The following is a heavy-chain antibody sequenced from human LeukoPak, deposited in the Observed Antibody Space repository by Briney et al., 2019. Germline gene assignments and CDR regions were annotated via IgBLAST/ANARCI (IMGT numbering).Heavy chain of an antibody. J-gene: IGHJ4*02. CDR2: ISSSSSDI. CDR1: GFTFSIYS. CDR3: ARDLPSYSSSWYGGFSVGGFDY. D-gene: IGHD6-13*01. V-gene: IGHV3-21*01. Sequence: VGSLRLSCAASGFTFSIYSMNWVRQAPGKGLEWVSSISSSSSDIYYAYSVKGPVTISRDTAKNSLYLQMNSLRAEDTAVYYCARDLPSYSSSWYGGFSVGGFDYWGQGTLVTVSS.